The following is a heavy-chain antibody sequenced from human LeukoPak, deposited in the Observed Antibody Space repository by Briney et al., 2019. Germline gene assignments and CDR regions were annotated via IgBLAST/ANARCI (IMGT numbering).Heavy chain of an antibody. Sequence: GGSLRLSCAASGFTFSSCGFNWVRQAPGKGLEWVSSIGPTGTDRYYADSVRGRFTISRDNAKNSMHLQMDSLRDEDTPVYYCATETIGRHYDYWGRGTLLTVSS. CDR2: IGPTGTDR. D-gene: IGHD1-14*01. CDR1: GFTFSSCG. V-gene: IGHV3-21*01. CDR3: ATETIGRHYDY. J-gene: IGHJ4*02.